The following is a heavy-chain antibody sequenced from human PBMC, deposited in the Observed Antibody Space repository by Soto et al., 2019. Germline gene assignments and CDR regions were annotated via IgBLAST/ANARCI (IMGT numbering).Heavy chain of an antibody. CDR3: ARPYYDGGGSWYYFDY. J-gene: IGHJ4*02. Sequence: GESRQSSCKGCVSSFTSYWIGWVRHMTGKGLEWMGSVYPGDSNTRYSPSFQGQVTISADKPISTAYLQWSSLKASDTAMYYCARPYYDGGGSWYYFDYWRQGTLVTVSS. CDR2: VYPGDSNT. D-gene: IGHD3-22*01. V-gene: IGHV5-51*01. CDR1: VSSFTSYW.